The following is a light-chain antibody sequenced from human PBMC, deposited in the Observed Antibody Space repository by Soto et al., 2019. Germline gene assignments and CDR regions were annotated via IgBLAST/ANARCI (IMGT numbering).Light chain of an antibody. CDR2: GTS. Sequence: VLTQSPGTLSLSPGERATLSCGASQSVNINYLAWFQVKPGQTPKLVIYGTSNRATGIPDRLSGSGSGTDFTLTISRLEPEDVGVYYCQQYVNAPGTFGQGTTVEIK. CDR1: QSVNINY. J-gene: IGKJ1*01. V-gene: IGKV3-20*01. CDR3: QQYVNAPGT.